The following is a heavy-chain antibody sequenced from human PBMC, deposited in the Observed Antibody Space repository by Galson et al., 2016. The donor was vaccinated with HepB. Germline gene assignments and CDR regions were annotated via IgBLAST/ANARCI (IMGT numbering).Heavy chain of an antibody. D-gene: IGHD2-21*01. J-gene: IGHJ4*02. V-gene: IGHV1-46*01. CDR3: ARCGGVGGYYIDS. CDR2: INPSSGST. Sequence: SVKVSCKASGYTFTSYYMHWVRQAPGQGLEWMAIINPSSGSTSYAQKFQGRVTMTRDTSTSTVYMELSSLNYEDTAVYYCARCGGVGGYYIDSWGQGALITVSS. CDR1: GYTFTSYY.